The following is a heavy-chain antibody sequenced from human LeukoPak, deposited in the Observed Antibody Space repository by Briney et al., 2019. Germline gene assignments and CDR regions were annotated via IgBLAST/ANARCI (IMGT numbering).Heavy chain of an antibody. J-gene: IGHJ4*02. V-gene: IGHV1-8*01. CDR2: MNPNSGNT. CDR1: GYTFTSYD. CDR3: ARGVLDYDFWSGYYTVRYSDY. Sequence: ASVKVSCKASGYTFTSYDINWVRQATGQGLEWMGWMNPNSGNTGYAQKFQGRVTMTRNTSISTAYMELSSLRSEDTAVYYCARGVLDYDFWSGYYTVRYSDYWGQGTLVTVSS. D-gene: IGHD3-3*01.